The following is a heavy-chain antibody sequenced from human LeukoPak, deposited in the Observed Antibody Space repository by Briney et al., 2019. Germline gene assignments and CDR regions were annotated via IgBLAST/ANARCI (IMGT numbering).Heavy chain of an antibody. CDR1: GFTFSSYG. CDR3: AKGSWDYVWGSYPDFDY. V-gene: IGHV3-30*02. J-gene: IGHJ4*02. Sequence: PGGSLRLSCAASGFTFSSYGMHWVRQAPGKGLEWVAFIRYDGSNKYYADTVKGRFTISRDNSKNTLYLQMNSLTAEDTAVYYCAKGSWDYVWGSYPDFDYWGQGTLVTVSS. CDR2: IRYDGSNK. D-gene: IGHD3-16*02.